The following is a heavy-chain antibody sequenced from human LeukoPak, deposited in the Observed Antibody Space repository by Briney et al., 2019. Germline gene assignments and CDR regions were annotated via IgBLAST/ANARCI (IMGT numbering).Heavy chain of an antibody. CDR2: ISSSSSYI. D-gene: IGHD3-9*01. CDR1: GFTFSSYS. J-gene: IGHJ4*02. Sequence: GGSLRLSCAASGFTFSSYSMNWVRQAPGKGLEWVSSISSSSSYIYYADSVKGRFTISRDNSKNTLYLQMNSLRAEDTAVYYCAKTLDDILTGYYYYFDYWGQGTLVTVSS. CDR3: AKTLDDILTGYYYYFDY. V-gene: IGHV3-21*04.